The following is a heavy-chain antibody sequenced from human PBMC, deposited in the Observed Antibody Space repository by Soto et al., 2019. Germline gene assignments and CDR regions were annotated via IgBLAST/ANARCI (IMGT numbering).Heavy chain of an antibody. CDR2: IYWDDDK. Sequence: QITLKESGPTLVKPTQTLTLTCTFSGFSFSTSGVGVGWIRQPPGKALEWLALIYWDDDKGYSPSLNNRLTIKKDTSKIQVALTVTNIAPLDTATYYCALLTEFSHSAYFDSWGQGTLGTVSS. V-gene: IGHV2-5*02. CDR1: GFSFSTSGVG. D-gene: IGHD3-10*01. J-gene: IGHJ4*02. CDR3: ALLTEFSHSAYFDS.